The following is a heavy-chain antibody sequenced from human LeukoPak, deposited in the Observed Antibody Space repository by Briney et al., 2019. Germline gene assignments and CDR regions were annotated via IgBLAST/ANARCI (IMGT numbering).Heavy chain of an antibody. CDR3: AKSHPPTVTTEEGEYLQH. Sequence: GGSLRLSCAASGFTFSSFGMHWVRQAPGQGLERVAVISFDGSNQYYADSVKGRFTIYRDNFKNTVYLQMNSLRAEETAVYYCAKSHPPTVTTEEGEYLQHWGQGTLVTVSS. D-gene: IGHD4-17*01. J-gene: IGHJ1*01. CDR2: ISFDGSNQ. V-gene: IGHV3-30*18. CDR1: GFTFSSFG.